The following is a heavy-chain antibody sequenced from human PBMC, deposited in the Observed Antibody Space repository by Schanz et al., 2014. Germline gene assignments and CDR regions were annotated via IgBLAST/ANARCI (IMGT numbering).Heavy chain of an antibody. V-gene: IGHV3-30*18. Sequence: QAQVVESGGGVVQPGRSLRLSCAASGFTFNFYGIHWVRQAPGKGLEWVTVISYDGSNKYYADSVKGRFTISRDNSKNTVYLQMNSLRAEDTAIYFCAKDAAYYDSVIFPDHWGQGTLVTVSS. CDR2: ISYDGSNK. D-gene: IGHD3-22*01. CDR3: AKDAAYYDSVIFPDH. CDR1: GFTFNFYG. J-gene: IGHJ4*02.